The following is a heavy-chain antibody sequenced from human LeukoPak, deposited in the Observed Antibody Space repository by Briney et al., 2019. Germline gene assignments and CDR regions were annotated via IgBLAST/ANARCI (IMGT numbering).Heavy chain of an antibody. J-gene: IGHJ5*02. CDR3: ERDRRCEYCDGDRFHP. D-gene: IGHD2-21*02. Sequence: SQTLSLTCTVSGGSISSGSYYWSLIRQPAGKGLEWIGRIYTSGSTNYNPSLKSRVTISVDTSKNQFSLKLSSVSGGDTGVYFCERDRRCEYCDGDRFHPGRQRTLVTVSS. V-gene: IGHV4-61*02. CDR2: IYTSGST. CDR1: GGSISSGSYY.